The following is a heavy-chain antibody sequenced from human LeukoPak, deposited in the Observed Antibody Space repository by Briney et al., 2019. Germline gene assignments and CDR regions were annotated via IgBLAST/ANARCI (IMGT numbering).Heavy chain of an antibody. CDR2: ISYDGSNK. V-gene: IGHV3-30*18. Sequence: GRSLTLSCAASGFTFSSYGMHWLGPAPGKELEWVAVISYDGSNKYYADPVKGRFTISRDNSKNTLYLRMNSLRAEDTAVYYCAKDIRDGYGAYYGMDVWGQGTTVTVSS. D-gene: IGHD5-24*01. J-gene: IGHJ6*02. CDR3: AKDIRDGYGAYYGMDV. CDR1: GFTFSSYG.